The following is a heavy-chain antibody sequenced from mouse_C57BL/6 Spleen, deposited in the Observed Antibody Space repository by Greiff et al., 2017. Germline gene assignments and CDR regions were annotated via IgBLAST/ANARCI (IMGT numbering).Heavy chain of an antibody. Sequence: VQLQQSGAELVRPGASVKLSCTASGFNIKDYHMHWVKQRPEQGLEWIGRFDPEDGDTEYAPKFQGKATMTADTSSNTAYLQLSSLTSEDTAVYYCTKGRYTFAYWGQGTLVTVSA. CDR1: GFNIKDYH. J-gene: IGHJ3*01. CDR2: FDPEDGDT. V-gene: IGHV14-1*01. D-gene: IGHD1-3*01. CDR3: TKGRYTFAY.